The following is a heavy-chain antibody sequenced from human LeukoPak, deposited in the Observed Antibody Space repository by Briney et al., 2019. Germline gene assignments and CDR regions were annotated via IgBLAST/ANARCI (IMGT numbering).Heavy chain of an antibody. Sequence: GASVKVSCKASGGTFSSYAISWVRQAPGQGLEWMGGIIPIFGTANYAQKFQGRVTITTDESTSTAYVELSSLRSEDTAVYYCARSLKYYYGSGSYSPFDYWGQGTLVTVSS. CDR2: IIPIFGTA. J-gene: IGHJ4*02. CDR1: GGTFSSYA. CDR3: ARSLKYYYGSGSYSPFDY. V-gene: IGHV1-69*05. D-gene: IGHD3-10*01.